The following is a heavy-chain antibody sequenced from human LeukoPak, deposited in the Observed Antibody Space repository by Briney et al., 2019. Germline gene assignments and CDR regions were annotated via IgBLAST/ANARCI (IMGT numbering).Heavy chain of an antibody. CDR1: GGSISSYY. CDR2: IYYSGST. V-gene: IGHV4-59*01. J-gene: IGHJ4*02. CDR3: ASGRRDGYNQFDY. D-gene: IGHD5-24*01. Sequence: PSETLSLTCTVSGGSISSYYWSWIRQPPGKGLEWIGYIYYSGSTNYNPSLKSRVTISVDTSKNQFSLKLSSVTAADTAVYYCASGRRDGYNQFDYWGQGTLVTVSS.